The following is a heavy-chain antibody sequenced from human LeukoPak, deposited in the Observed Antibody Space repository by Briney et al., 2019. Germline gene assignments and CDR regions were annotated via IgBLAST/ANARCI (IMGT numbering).Heavy chain of an antibody. D-gene: IGHD2-2*01. V-gene: IGHV3-66*01. CDR2: IYSGGST. CDR1: GFTFSSYA. J-gene: IGHJ6*02. CDR3: AREGYCRSTSCSMNYGMDV. Sequence: PGGSRRLSCAVSGFTFSSYAMSWVRQAPGKGLEWVSVIYSGGSTYYADSVKGRFTISRDNSKNTLYLQMNSLRAEDTAVYYCAREGYCRSTSCSMNYGMDVWGQGTTVTVSS.